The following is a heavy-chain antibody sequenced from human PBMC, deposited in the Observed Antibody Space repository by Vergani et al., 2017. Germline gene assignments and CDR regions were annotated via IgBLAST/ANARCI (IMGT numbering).Heavy chain of an antibody. CDR3: ARGGSGDYLDDAFDI. CDR1: GFTFSSYE. Sequence: EVQLVESGGGLVQPGGSLRLSCAASGFTFSSYEMNWVRQAPGKGLEWVSYISSSGSTIYYADSVKGRFTISRDNAKNSLYLQMNSLRAADTAVYYFARGGSGDYLDDAFDIWGQGTMVTVSS. V-gene: IGHV3-48*03. D-gene: IGHD4-17*01. J-gene: IGHJ3*02. CDR2: ISSSGSTI.